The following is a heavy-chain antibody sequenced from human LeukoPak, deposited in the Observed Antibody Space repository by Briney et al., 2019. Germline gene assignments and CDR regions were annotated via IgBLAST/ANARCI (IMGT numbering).Heavy chain of an antibody. CDR3: AKAPDSSGFPSYFDS. Sequence: GGSLRLSCAVSGFTSSTFAMNWVRQAPGKGLEWVSSLSDSAVSSYYADSVKGRFTISRDNSKNTLYLQMNSLRAEDTATYYCAKAPDSSGFPSYFDSWGQGTLVAVSS. CDR1: GFTSSTFA. CDR2: LSDSAVSS. D-gene: IGHD3-22*01. J-gene: IGHJ4*02. V-gene: IGHV3-23*01.